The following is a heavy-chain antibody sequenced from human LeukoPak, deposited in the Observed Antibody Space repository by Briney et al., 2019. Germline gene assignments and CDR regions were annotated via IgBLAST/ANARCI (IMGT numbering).Heavy chain of an antibody. CDR1: GYTLTAYY. D-gene: IGHD2-15*01. Sequence: EASVKVSCKASGYTLTAYYISWVRQAPGQGVECMGRINPNSGGTDYAQNFQGRVTMTRDTSISTAYMELSTLRSDDTAVYYCARVYCSGGTCYLVENWLDPWGQGTLVTVSS. J-gene: IGHJ5*02. V-gene: IGHV1-2*06. CDR3: ARVYCSGGTCYLVENWLDP. CDR2: INPNSGGT.